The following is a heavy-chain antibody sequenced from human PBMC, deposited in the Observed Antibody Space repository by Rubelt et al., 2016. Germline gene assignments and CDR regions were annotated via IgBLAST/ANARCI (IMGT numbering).Heavy chain of an antibody. CDR1: GGSFSGYY. Sequence: QVQLQQWGAGLLKPSETLSLTCAVYGGSFSGYYWSWIRQPPGKGLEWIGEINHSGSTNYNPSLKSGVTVSVESSMNQFSLKLSAVTAADTAVYYCARDSVLDLEWSIYGMDVWGQGTTVTDTS. J-gene: IGHJ6*02. CDR3: ARDSVLDLEWSIYGMDV. D-gene: IGHD3-3*01. CDR2: INHSGST. V-gene: IGHV4-34*01.